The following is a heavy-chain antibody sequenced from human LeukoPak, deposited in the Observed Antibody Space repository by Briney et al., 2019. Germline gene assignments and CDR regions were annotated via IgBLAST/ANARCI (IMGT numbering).Heavy chain of an antibody. CDR1: GYSISNGYY. D-gene: IGHD2-15*01. Sequence: KTSETLSLTCTVSGYSISNGYYWGWIRQPPGKGLEWIGEINHSGSTNYNPSLKSRVTISVDTSKNQFSLKLSSVTAADTAVYYCARGQCSGGSCYSFHNRWFDPWGQGTLVTVSS. J-gene: IGHJ5*02. CDR3: ARGQCSGGSCYSFHNRWFDP. CDR2: INHSGST. V-gene: IGHV4-38-2*02.